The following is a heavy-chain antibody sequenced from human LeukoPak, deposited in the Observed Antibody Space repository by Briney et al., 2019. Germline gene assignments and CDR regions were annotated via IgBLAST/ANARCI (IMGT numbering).Heavy chain of an antibody. CDR1: GFTFSSYA. D-gene: IGHD5-12*01. CDR3: AKVQYSDYDMNFDS. Sequence: GGSLRLSCAASGFTFSSYAMSWVRQAPGMGLEWVSAIGGSDDNTYYADSVKGRFTISRDNSKNSLYLQINSLRADDTAVYYCAKVQYSDYDMNFDSWGQGTLVTVSS. V-gene: IGHV3-23*01. CDR2: IGGSDDNT. J-gene: IGHJ4*02.